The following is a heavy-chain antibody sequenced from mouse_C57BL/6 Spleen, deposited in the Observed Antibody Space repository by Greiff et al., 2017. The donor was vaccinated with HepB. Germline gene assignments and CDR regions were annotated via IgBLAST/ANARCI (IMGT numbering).Heavy chain of an antibody. Sequence: QVHVKQPGAELVMPGASVKLSCKASGYTFTSYWMHWVKQRPGQGLEWIGEIDPSDSYTNYNQKFKGKSTLTVDKSSSTAYMQLSSLTSEDSAVYYCARWGTTVVADWYFDVWGTGTTVTVSS. CDR3: ARWGTTVVADWYFDV. D-gene: IGHD1-1*01. V-gene: IGHV1-69*01. J-gene: IGHJ1*03. CDR2: IDPSDSYT. CDR1: GYTFTSYW.